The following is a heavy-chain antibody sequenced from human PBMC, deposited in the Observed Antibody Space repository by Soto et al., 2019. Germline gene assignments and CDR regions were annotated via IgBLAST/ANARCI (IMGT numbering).Heavy chain of an antibody. J-gene: IGHJ4*02. CDR1: GFTFSSYA. V-gene: IGHV3-23*01. Sequence: PGGSVRLSCAASGFTFSSYAMSWVRQAPGKGLEWVSAISGSGGSTYYADSVKGRFTISRDNSKNTLYPQMNSLRAEDTAVYYCAKPSKRSSAPFDYWGQGTLVTVS. CDR2: ISGSGGST. CDR3: AKPSKRSSAPFDY. D-gene: IGHD1-26*01.